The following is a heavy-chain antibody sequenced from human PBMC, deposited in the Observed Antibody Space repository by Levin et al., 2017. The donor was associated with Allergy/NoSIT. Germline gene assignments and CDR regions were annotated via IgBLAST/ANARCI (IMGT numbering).Heavy chain of an antibody. CDR1: GGSISSGGYY. CDR3: ARRLFVHRGNWFDP. CDR2: IYYSGST. J-gene: IGHJ5*02. Sequence: SETLSLTCTVSGGSISSGGYYWSWIRQHPGKGLEWIGYIYYSGSTYYNPSLKSRVTISVDTSKNQFSLKLSSVTAADTAVYYCARRLFVHRGNWFDPWGQGTLVTVSA. V-gene: IGHV4-31*03. D-gene: IGHD1-14*01.